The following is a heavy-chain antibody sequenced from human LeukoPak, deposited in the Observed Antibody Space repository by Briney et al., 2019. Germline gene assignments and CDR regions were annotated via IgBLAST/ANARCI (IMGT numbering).Heavy chain of an antibody. CDR1: GGSISCGGYY. V-gene: IGHV4-31*03. Sequence: PSETLSLTCTVSGGSISCGGYYWSWIRQHPGKGLEWIGYIYYSGSTYYNPSLKSRVTISVDTSKNQFSLKLSSVTAADTAVYYCARYPIGLLHFDYWGQGTLVTVSS. D-gene: IGHD1-26*01. CDR2: IYYSGST. J-gene: IGHJ4*02. CDR3: ARYPIGLLHFDY.